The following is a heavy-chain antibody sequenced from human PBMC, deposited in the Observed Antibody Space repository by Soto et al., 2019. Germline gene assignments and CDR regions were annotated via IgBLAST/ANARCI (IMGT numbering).Heavy chain of an antibody. CDR3: AKGSWLDF. Sequence: GGSLRLSCAASGFTFSRYPMSWVRWAPGKGLEWVSEISRRGDSTNYADSVKGRFTISRDNSNDMVYLQLNSLRVEDTAIYYCAKGSWLDFWGQGALVTVSS. J-gene: IGHJ4*02. V-gene: IGHV3-23*01. D-gene: IGHD6-19*01. CDR1: GFTFSRYP. CDR2: ISRRGDST.